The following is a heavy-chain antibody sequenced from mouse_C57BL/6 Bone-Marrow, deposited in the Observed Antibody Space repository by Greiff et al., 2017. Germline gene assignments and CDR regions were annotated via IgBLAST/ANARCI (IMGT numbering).Heavy chain of an antibody. V-gene: IGHV1-64*01. D-gene: IGHD1-1*01. CDR3: ARSGSSPWSFDV. J-gene: IGHJ1*03. Sequence: VQLQQPGAELVKPGASVKLSCKASGYTFTSYWMHWVKQRPGQGLEWIGMIHPNSGSTNYNEKFKSKATLTVDKSSSTAYMQLSSLTSEDSAVYYCARSGSSPWSFDVWGTGTTVTVSS. CDR1: GYTFTSYW. CDR2: IHPNSGST.